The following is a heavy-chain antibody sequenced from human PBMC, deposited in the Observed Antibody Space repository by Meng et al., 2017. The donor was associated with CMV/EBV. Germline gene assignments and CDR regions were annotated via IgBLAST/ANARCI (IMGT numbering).Heavy chain of an antibody. Sequence: SETLSLTCTVSGGFISSYYWSWIRQPPGKGLEWIGYIYYSGSTNYNPSLKSRVTISVDTSKNQFSLKLSSVTAADTAVYYCARVGSGSYVDYWGQGTLVTVSS. CDR3: ARVGSGSYVDY. CDR1: GGFISSYY. J-gene: IGHJ4*02. CDR2: IYYSGST. V-gene: IGHV4-59*01. D-gene: IGHD1-26*01.